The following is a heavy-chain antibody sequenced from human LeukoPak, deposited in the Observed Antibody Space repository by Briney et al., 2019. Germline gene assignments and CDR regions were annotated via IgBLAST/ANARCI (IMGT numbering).Heavy chain of an antibody. CDR3: ARLLGYCSSTSCYLLYNWFDP. Sequence: PGESLKISCKGSGYSFTSYWIGWVRQMPGKGLEWMGIIYPGDSDTRYSPSFQGQVTISADKSISTAYLQRRSLKASDTAMYYCARLLGYCSSTSCYLLYNWFDPWGQGTMVTVSS. V-gene: IGHV5-51*03. J-gene: IGHJ5*02. CDR1: GYSFTSYW. D-gene: IGHD2-2*01. CDR2: IYPGDSDT.